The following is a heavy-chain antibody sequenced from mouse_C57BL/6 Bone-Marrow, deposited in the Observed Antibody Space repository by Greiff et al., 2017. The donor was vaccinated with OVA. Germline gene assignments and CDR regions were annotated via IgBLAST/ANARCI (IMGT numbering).Heavy chain of an antibody. V-gene: IGHV1-54*01. Sequence: VKLQQSGAELVRPGTSVKVSCKASGYAFTNYLIEWVQQRPGQGLEWIGVINPGSGGTNYNEKFKGKATLTADKSSSTAYMQLSSLTSEDSAVDFCARSAWFDYWGQGTRVTVSA. CDR1: GYAFTNYL. J-gene: IGHJ3*01. CDR2: INPGSGGT. CDR3: ARSAWFDY. D-gene: IGHD1-1*01.